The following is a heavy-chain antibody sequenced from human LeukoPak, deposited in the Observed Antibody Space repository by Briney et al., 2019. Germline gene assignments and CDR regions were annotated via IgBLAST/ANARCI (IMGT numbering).Heavy chain of an antibody. CDR2: ISYDGSNK. D-gene: IGHD6-13*01. V-gene: IGHV3-30-3*01. Sequence: GGSLRLSCAASGFTVSSNYMSWVRQAPGKGLEWVAVISYDGSNKYYADTVKGRLTISRDNSKNTLYLQMNSLRAEDTAVYYCARGRSSSWDYNWFDPWGQGTLVTVSS. CDR1: GFTVSSNY. CDR3: ARGRSSSWDYNWFDP. J-gene: IGHJ5*02.